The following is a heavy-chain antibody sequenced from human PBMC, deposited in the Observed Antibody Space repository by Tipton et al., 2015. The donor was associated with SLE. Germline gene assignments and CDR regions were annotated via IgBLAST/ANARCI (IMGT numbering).Heavy chain of an antibody. CDR3: ANNDFWSGYHAFDI. J-gene: IGHJ3*02. D-gene: IGHD3-3*01. V-gene: IGHV4-39*07. Sequence: TLSLTCTVSGGSISSGDYYWSWIRQPPGKGLEWIGEINHSGSTNYNPSLKSRVTISVDTSKNQFSLKLSPVTAADTAVYYCANNDFWSGYHAFDIWGQGTMVTVSS. CDR2: INHSGST. CDR1: GGSISSGDYY.